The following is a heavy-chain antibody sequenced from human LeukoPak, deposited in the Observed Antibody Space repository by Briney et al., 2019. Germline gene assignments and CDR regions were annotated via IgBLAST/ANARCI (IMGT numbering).Heavy chain of an antibody. CDR3: ARGSDILTGYYQYYYYGMDV. J-gene: IGHJ6*02. CDR1: GFTFSSYG. V-gene: IGHV3-33*01. Sequence: GSLRLSCAASGFTFSSYGMHWVRQAPGKGLEWVAVIRYDGSNKYYADSVKGRFTISRDNFKNTLYLQMNSLRAEDTAVYYCARGSDILTGYYQYYYYGMDVWGQGTTVTVSS. D-gene: IGHD3-9*01. CDR2: IRYDGSNK.